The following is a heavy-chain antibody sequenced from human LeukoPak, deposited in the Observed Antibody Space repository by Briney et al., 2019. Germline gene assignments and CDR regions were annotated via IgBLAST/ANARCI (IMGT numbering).Heavy chain of an antibody. J-gene: IGHJ3*02. V-gene: IGHV3-23*01. CDR1: GFTFSSYA. Sequence: GGSLRLSCAASGFTFSSYAMSWVPQAPGKGLEWVSAISGSGGSTYYADSVKGRFTISRDNSKNTLYLQMNSLRAEDTAVYYCAKDFRVGWVVPAANDAFDIWGQGTMVTVSS. CDR3: AKDFRVGWVVPAANDAFDI. CDR2: ISGSGGST. D-gene: IGHD2-2*01.